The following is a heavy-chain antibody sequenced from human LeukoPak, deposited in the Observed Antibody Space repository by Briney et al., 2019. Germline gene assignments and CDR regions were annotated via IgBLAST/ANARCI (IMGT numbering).Heavy chain of an antibody. CDR3: ARVEKERVGGVYYFDY. CDR2: IGTAGDT. V-gene: IGHV3-13*01. CDR1: GFTFSDYD. D-gene: IGHD1-1*01. J-gene: IGHJ4*02. Sequence: PGGSLRLSCAASGFTFSDYDMHWVPQATEKGLEWVSAIGTAGDTYYTGSVTGRFTISRENAKNSLYLQMNSLGAVDTPVYYRARVEKERVGGVYYFDYWGQGNLVPVSS.